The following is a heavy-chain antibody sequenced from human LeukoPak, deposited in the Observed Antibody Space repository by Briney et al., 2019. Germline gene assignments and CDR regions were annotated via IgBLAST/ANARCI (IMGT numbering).Heavy chain of an antibody. D-gene: IGHD6-13*01. CDR1: GYTFTDYF. CDR3: ARDTPGIAAAGDFDY. CDR2: INPNSGGT. J-gene: IGHJ4*02. Sequence: ASVKVSCKASGYTFTDYFMHWVRQAPGQGLEWMGWINPNSGGTNYAQKFQGRVTMTRDTSISTAYMELSRLRSDDTAVYYCARDTPGIAAAGDFDYWGQGTLVTVSS. V-gene: IGHV1-2*02.